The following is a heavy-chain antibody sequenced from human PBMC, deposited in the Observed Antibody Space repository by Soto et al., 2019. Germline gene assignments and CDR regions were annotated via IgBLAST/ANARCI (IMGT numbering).Heavy chain of an antibody. V-gene: IGHV3-7*01. Sequence: EVQLVVSGVGLVQPGGSLRLSCAASGFSIANYWMNWVRQDPGKGLEWVGNIKLDGSRQYYLGSVRGLFTISRDNAHNPLYLQLDNLTAEATAISYGARFESGSLDSCGQGTLVTVSS. CDR1: GFSIANYW. J-gene: IGHJ4*02. D-gene: IGHD1-26*01. CDR2: IKLDGSRQ. CDR3: ARFESGSLDS.